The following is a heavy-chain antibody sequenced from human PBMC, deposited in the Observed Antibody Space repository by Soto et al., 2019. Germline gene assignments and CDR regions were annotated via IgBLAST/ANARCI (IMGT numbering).Heavy chain of an antibody. CDR2: IYYSGST. V-gene: IGHV4-59*08. CDR3: ARLGPRYYYYYMDV. J-gene: IGHJ6*03. Sequence: QVQLQESGPGLVKPSETLSLTCTVSGGSISSYYWSWIRQPPGKGLEWIGYIYYSGSTNYNPSLKSRVTISVDTSKNQFSLKLSSVTAADTAVYYCARLGPRYYYYYMDVWGKGTTVTVSS. CDR1: GGSISSYY.